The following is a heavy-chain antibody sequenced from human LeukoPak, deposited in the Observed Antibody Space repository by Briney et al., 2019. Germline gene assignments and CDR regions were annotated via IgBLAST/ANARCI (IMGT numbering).Heavy chain of an antibody. J-gene: IGHJ4*02. Sequence: PSETLSLTCAVYGGSFSGYYWSWIRQPPGKGLEWIGSIYYSGSTYYNPSLKSRVTISVDTSKNQFSLKLSSVTAADTAVYYCARLWELRRFDYWGQGTLVTVSS. V-gene: IGHV4-34*01. D-gene: IGHD1-26*01. CDR2: IYYSGST. CDR1: GGSFSGYY. CDR3: ARLWELRRFDY.